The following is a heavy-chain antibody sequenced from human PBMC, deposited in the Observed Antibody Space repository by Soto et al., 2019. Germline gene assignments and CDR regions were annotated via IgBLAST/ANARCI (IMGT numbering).Heavy chain of an antibody. Sequence: QVQLQQWGAGLLKPSETLPLTCAVYGGSFSGYYWSWIRQPPGKGLEWIGEINHSGSTNYNPSLKSRVTISVDTSKNQFSLKLSSVTAADTAVYYCARGRGYYYGSGSFDYWGQGTLVTVSS. CDR3: ARGRGYYYGSGSFDY. CDR2: INHSGST. D-gene: IGHD3-10*01. CDR1: GGSFSGYY. J-gene: IGHJ4*02. V-gene: IGHV4-34*01.